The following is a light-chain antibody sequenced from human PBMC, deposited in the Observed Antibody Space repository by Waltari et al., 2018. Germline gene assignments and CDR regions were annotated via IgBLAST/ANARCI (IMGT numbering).Light chain of an antibody. CDR1: SSNIGAGYV. CDR2: GNS. J-gene: IGLJ3*02. V-gene: IGLV1-40*01. Sequence: SVLTQPPSVSVAPGHTVTMSCTGSSSNIGAGYVVPWYQQLPGTAPNLLIYGNSNRPSGVPDRFSGSKSGTSASLAITGLQAKDEADYYCQSYDSSLRGVFGGGTKLTVL. CDR3: QSYDSSLRGV.